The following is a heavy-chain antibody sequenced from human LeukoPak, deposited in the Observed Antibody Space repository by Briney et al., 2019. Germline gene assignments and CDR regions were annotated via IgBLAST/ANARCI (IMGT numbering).Heavy chain of an antibody. CDR3: ARQTRESSGYRMFGNWFDP. Sequence: PSETLSLTCTVSGDSISSYYWCWWLQPPAGGGLWWGDIYYSGSTNYNPPLKSRVTISVDTSKNQFSMNLSPVTGAHTAVHSRARQTRESSGYRMFGNWFDPRGQGNLVTVSS. J-gene: IGHJ5*02. CDR1: GDSISSYY. CDR2: IYYSGST. D-gene: IGHD3-22*01. V-gene: IGHV4-59*08.